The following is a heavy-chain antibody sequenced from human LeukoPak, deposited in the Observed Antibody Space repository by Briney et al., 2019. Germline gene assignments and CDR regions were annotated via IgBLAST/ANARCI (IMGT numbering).Heavy chain of an antibody. CDR3: ARVLRAASWRSYDY. V-gene: IGHV4-30-4*01. CDR1: DVSISSGEYY. Sequence: TSQTLSLTCTVSDVSISSGEYYWSWIRQPPGKGLEWIGNIHYSGSTYYNPSLKSRVTISVDTSKNQFSLKLSSVTAADTAVYYCARVLRAASWRSYDYWGQGSLVTVSS. CDR2: IHYSGST. D-gene: IGHD5-18*01. J-gene: IGHJ4*02.